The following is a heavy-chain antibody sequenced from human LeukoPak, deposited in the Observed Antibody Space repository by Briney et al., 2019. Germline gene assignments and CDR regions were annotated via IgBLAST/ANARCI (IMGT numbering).Heavy chain of an antibody. CDR3: AXXXXTGXXVWFDP. CDR1: GYTFTGYY. D-gene: IGHD1-20*01. V-gene: IGHV1-2*06. Sequence: ASVKVSCKASGYTFTGYYMHWVRQAPGQGLEWMGRINPNSGGTNYAQKFQGRVTMTRDTSISTAYMELSRLRSDDTAVYYCAXXXXTGXXVWFDPWGQGTLVTVS. J-gene: IGHJ5*02. CDR2: INPNSGGT.